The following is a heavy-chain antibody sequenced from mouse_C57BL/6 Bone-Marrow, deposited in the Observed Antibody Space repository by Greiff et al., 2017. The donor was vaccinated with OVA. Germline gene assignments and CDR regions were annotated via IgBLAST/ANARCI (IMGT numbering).Heavy chain of an antibody. CDR3: ARVDFYYGSSYEFDY. Sequence: EVMLVESEGGLVQPGSSMKLSCTASGFTFSDYYMAWVRQVPEKGLEWVANINYDGSSTYYLDSLKSRFIISRDNAKNILYLQMSSLKSEDTATYYCARVDFYYGSSYEFDYWGQGTTLTVSS. CDR1: GFTFSDYY. CDR2: INYDGSST. V-gene: IGHV5-16*01. J-gene: IGHJ2*01. D-gene: IGHD1-1*01.